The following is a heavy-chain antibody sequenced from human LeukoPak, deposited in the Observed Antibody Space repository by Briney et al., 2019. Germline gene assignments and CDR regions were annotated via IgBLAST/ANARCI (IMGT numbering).Heavy chain of an antibody. Sequence: GGSLRLSCAASGFTFSSYGMHWVRQAPGKGLEWVAFIRYDGSNKYYADSVKDRFTISRDNSKNTLYLQMNSLRAEDTAVYYCAKGARDSSGFMDVWGKGTTVTVSS. CDR1: GFTFSSYG. V-gene: IGHV3-30*02. J-gene: IGHJ6*03. D-gene: IGHD6-19*01. CDR2: IRYDGSNK. CDR3: AKGARDSSGFMDV.